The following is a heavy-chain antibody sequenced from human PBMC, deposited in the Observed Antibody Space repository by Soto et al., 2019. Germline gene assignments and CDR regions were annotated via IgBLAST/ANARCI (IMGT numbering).Heavy chain of an antibody. CDR2: ISSSGSII. CDR3: ARDGDYYDSSGYFLRDAFDI. J-gene: IGHJ3*02. CDR1: GFTFSDYY. Sequence: QVQLVESGGGLVKPGGSLRLSCAASGFTFSDYYMSWIRQAPGKGLEWVSYISSSGSIIDYADSVKGRFTISRDNAKNSLSLQMNSPRAEDTAIYYCARDGDYYDSSGYFLRDAFDIWGQGTMVTVSS. D-gene: IGHD3-22*01. V-gene: IGHV3-11*01.